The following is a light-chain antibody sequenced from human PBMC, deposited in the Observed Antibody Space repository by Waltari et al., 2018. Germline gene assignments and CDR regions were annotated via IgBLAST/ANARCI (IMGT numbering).Light chain of an antibody. V-gene: IGKV4-1*01. CDR3: QQYYTTPYT. J-gene: IGKJ2*01. Sequence: DIVMTQSPDSLAVSLGERATINCKSSQSVFYSSKNKNNLAWYQQKTGQPPKLLIYWASTRESGVPDRFSCSGSGTEFTLTISSLQAEDVAVYYCQQYYTTPYTFGQGTKLEIK. CDR1: QSVFYSSKNKNN. CDR2: WAS.